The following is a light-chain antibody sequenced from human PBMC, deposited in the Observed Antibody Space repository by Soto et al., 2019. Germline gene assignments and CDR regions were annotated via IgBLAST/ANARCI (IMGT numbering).Light chain of an antibody. CDR1: SSNIGSNY. Sequence: QAVVTQPPSASRTPGQRVTISCSGSSSNIGSNYVYWYQQLPGTAPKLLIYGTNQRPSGVPDRFSGSKSGTSASLAISGLRSEDEADYYCAAWDDSLSGRVFGGGTKLTVL. J-gene: IGLJ3*02. CDR2: GTN. CDR3: AAWDDSLSGRV. V-gene: IGLV1-47*01.